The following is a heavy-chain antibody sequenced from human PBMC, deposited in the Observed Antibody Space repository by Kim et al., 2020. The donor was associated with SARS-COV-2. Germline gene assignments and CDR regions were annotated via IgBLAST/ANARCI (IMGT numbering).Heavy chain of an antibody. V-gene: IGHV4-59*13. Sequence: SETLSLTCTVSGGSISSYYWSWIRQPPGKGLEWIGYIYYSGSTNYNPSLKSRVTISVDTSKNQFSLKLSSVTAADTAVYYCARGGGSYYYDSSGYYYWGQGTLVTVSS. CDR2: IYYSGST. J-gene: IGHJ4*02. D-gene: IGHD3-22*01. CDR1: GGSISSYY. CDR3: ARGGGSYYYDSSGYYY.